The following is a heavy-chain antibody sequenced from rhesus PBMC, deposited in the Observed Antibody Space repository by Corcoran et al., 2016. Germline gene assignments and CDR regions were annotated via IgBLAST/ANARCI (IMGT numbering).Heavy chain of an antibody. V-gene: IGHV4-165*01. Sequence: QVQLQEWGPELVKPSETLSPTCAVSGGLISSNYLSWIRQPPGKGLEWIGYIGGSSGSTNYNPSLKSRVTISTDTSKNQFSLKLSSVTAADTAVYYCAFGFSSSGFDVWGPGVLVTVSS. CDR2: IGGSSGST. J-gene: IGHJ5-1*01. D-gene: IGHD6-31*01. CDR1: GGLISSNY. CDR3: AFGFSSSGFDV.